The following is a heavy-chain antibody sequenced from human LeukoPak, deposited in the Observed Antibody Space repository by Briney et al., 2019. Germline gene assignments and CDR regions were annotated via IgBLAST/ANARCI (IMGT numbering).Heavy chain of an antibody. D-gene: IGHD1-26*01. Sequence: GASVKVSCKASGYTFTGYYMHWVRQAPGQGLEWTGWINPNSGGTNYAQKFQGRVTMTRDTSISTAYMELSRLRSDDTAVYYCARDLGGSYYEYYFDYWGQGTLVTVSS. CDR2: INPNSGGT. V-gene: IGHV1-2*02. CDR1: GYTFTGYY. J-gene: IGHJ4*02. CDR3: ARDLGGSYYEYYFDY.